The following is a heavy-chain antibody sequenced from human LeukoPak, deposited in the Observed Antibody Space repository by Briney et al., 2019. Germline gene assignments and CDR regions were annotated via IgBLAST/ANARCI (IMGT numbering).Heavy chain of an antibody. CDR2: INHSGST. J-gene: IGHJ4*02. D-gene: IGHD2-2*01. CDR3: ARGVVPAAFAYFDY. Sequence: SETLSLTCAVYGGSFITYYWTWIRQPPGKGLEWIGEINHSGSTNHNPSLKSRVTISVDTSKNQFSLKLSSVTAADTAVYYCARGVVPAAFAYFDYWGQGTLVTVSS. CDR1: GGSFITYY. V-gene: IGHV4-34*01.